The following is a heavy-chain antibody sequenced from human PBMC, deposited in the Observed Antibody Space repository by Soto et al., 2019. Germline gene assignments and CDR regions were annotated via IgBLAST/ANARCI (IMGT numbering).Heavy chain of an antibody. Sequence: ASETLSLTCSVSGAPISINDYFWAWIRQPPGRGLEFIASMHASGGTYHASSLKSRATMSLDTSKDQFSLKLQSVTAADTGTYYCAAIVVGATRHSDVDHWGQGTLVTVSS. CDR3: AAIVVGATRHSDVDH. CDR1: GAPISINDYF. CDR2: MHASGGT. V-gene: IGHV4-39*01. D-gene: IGHD2-15*01. J-gene: IGHJ4*02.